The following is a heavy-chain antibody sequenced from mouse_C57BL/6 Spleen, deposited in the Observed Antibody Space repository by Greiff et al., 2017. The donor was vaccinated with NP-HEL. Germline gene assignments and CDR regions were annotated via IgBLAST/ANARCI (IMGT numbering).Heavy chain of an antibody. CDR1: GYTFTSYW. Sequence: QVQLQQPGAELVRPGSSVKLSCKASGYTFTSYWMDWVKQRPGQGLEWIGNIYPSDSETHYNQKFKDKATLTVDKSSTTAYMQLSSLTSEDSAVYYCARHYYGSFDYWGQGTTLTVSS. CDR3: ARHYYGSFDY. D-gene: IGHD1-1*01. CDR2: IYPSDSET. V-gene: IGHV1-61*01. J-gene: IGHJ2*01.